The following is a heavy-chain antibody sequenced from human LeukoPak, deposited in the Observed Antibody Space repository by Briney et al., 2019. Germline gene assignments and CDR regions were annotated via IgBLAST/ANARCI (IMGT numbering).Heavy chain of an antibody. D-gene: IGHD4-11*01. Sequence: PGASVKVSCKASGYTFTNYGISWVRQAPGQGLEWMGWISAYNGNTNYAQNIQGRVTMTTDTSTSTAYLELRSLRSDDTAVYYCARRMTTVSLTPYSYYYYMDVWGKGTTVTVSS. CDR3: ARRMTTVSLTPYSYYYYMDV. V-gene: IGHV1-18*01. J-gene: IGHJ6*03. CDR1: GYTFTNYG. CDR2: ISAYNGNT.